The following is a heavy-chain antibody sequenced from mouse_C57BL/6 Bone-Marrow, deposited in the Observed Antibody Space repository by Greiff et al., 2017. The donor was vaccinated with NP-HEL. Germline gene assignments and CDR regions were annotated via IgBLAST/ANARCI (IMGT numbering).Heavy chain of an antibody. CDR3: ASPYYGSSYVNPWFAY. D-gene: IGHD1-1*01. CDR1: GYAFSSSW. CDR2: IYPGDGDT. V-gene: IGHV1-82*01. J-gene: IGHJ3*01. Sequence: VQLQQSGPELVKPGASVKISCKASGYAFSSSWMNWVKQRPGKGLEWIGRIYPGDGDTNYNGKFKGKATLTADKSSSTAYMQLSSLTSEDSAVYFCASPYYGSSYVNPWFAYWGQGTLVTVSA.